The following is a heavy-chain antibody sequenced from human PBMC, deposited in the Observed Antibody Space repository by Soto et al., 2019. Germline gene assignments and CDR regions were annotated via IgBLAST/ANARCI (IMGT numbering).Heavy chain of an antibody. CDR1: GGSISSYY. J-gene: IGHJ6*02. V-gene: IGHV4-59*01. CDR3: ARDPGSIAVAGTVFYYYYGMDV. D-gene: IGHD6-19*01. CDR2: IYYSWST. Sequence: NPSETLSLTCTVSGGSISSYYWRWIRQAPGKGLEWIVYIYYSWSTTYNPSLKSRVTISVDTSKNQFSLKLISVTAADTAVYYCARDPGSIAVAGTVFYYYYGMDVWGQGTTVTVSS.